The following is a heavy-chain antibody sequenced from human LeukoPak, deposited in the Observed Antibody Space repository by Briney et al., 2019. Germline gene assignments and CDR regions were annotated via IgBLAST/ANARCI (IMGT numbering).Heavy chain of an antibody. J-gene: IGHJ2*01. CDR2: IYYSGNT. CDR3: ARDRVYYWYFDL. V-gene: IGHV4-39*02. Sequence: SETLSHTCIVSGGSISSTTYYWGWIRQPPGKRLEWIGSIYYSGNTYYNPSLKSRVTISIDTSKNQFSLNLNSVTAADTAVYYCARDRVYYWYFDLWGRGTLVTVSS. D-gene: IGHD6-13*01. CDR1: GGSISSTTYY.